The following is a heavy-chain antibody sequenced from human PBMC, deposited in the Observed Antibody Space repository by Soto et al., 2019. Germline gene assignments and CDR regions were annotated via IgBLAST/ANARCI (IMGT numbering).Heavy chain of an antibody. D-gene: IGHD2-8*01. CDR1: GFTFSGSA. V-gene: IGHV1-58*01. Sequence: QVQLVQSGPEVRKPGDSVTVSCKTSGFTFSGSAVQWVRQIRGQGLEWIGWIVVGSGKPKYAPKFQQRGTISRDKTTTTAHLEATRLSHGYTAIYYCTVDTYGPDYWGQRTLVSVAS. J-gene: IGHJ4*02. CDR3: TVDTYGPDY. CDR2: IVVGSGKP.